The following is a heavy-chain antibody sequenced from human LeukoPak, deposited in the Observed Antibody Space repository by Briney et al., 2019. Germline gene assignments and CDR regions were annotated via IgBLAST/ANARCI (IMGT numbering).Heavy chain of an antibody. D-gene: IGHD3-16*01. J-gene: IGHJ4*02. CDR2: ISYDGSNK. CDR1: GFTFSSYA. Sequence: GSLRLSCAASGFTFSSYAMSWVRQAPGKGLEWVAVISYDGSNKYYADSVKGRFTISRDNSKNTVYLQMNSLSSEDTAVYYCARDRPITARFDYWGQGTLVTVSS. CDR3: ARDRPITARFDY. V-gene: IGHV3-30-3*01.